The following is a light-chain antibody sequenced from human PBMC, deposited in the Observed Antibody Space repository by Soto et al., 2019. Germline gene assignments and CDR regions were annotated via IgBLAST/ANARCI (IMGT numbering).Light chain of an antibody. CDR3: QQYGGSPLYT. CDR2: GAS. J-gene: IGKJ2*01. Sequence: EIVLTQSPGTLSLSPGERATLSCRASQSVGSTYLAWYQQKPGQAHRLLIYGASSRATGIPDRFSGSGSGTDFTLTISRLEHEDSAVYYCQQYGGSPLYTFGQGTKLEIK. V-gene: IGKV3-20*01. CDR1: QSVGSTY.